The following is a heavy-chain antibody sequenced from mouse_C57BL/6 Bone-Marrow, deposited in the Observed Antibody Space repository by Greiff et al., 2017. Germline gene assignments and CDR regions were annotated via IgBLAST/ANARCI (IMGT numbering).Heavy chain of an antibody. V-gene: IGHV5-12*01. CDR3: ARREYFDV. CDR2: ISNGGGST. CDR1: GFTFSDYY. Sequence: EVKLLESGGGLVQPGGSLKLSCAASGFTFSDYYMYWVRQTPEKRLEWVAYISNGGGSTYYPDTVKGRFTISRDNAKNTLYLQMSRLKSEDTAMYYCARREYFDVWGTGTTVTVSS. J-gene: IGHJ1*03.